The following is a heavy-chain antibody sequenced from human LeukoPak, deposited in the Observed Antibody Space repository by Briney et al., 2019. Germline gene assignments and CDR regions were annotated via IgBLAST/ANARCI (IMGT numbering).Heavy chain of an antibody. CDR1: GGSISSSSYD. J-gene: IGHJ3*02. D-gene: IGHD2-21*01. V-gene: IGHV4-39*01. Sequence: SETLSLTCTVSGGSISSSSYDWGWIRQPPGKGLEGIGSIYDSGSTYYNPSLKSRVTISVDTSKNQFSLKLSSVTAADTAVYYCARRLVVVNRGAFDIWGQGTMVTVSS. CDR3: ARRLVVVNRGAFDI. CDR2: IYDSGST.